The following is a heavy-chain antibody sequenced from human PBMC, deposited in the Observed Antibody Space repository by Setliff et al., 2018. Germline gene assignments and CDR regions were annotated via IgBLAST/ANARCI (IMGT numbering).Heavy chain of an antibody. D-gene: IGHD6-19*01. J-gene: IGHJ6*03. Sequence: KASETLSLTCAASGGTFSDYYWTWIRQPPGKGLEWIGEIKHTGITNYNPSLKSRVNILVDTSKNQFSLKLNSVTAADTAVYYCVRTDYSDGRYSMDVWGKGTTVTVSS. CDR1: GGTFSDYY. V-gene: IGHV4-34*01. CDR3: VRTDYSDGRYSMDV. CDR2: IKHTGIT.